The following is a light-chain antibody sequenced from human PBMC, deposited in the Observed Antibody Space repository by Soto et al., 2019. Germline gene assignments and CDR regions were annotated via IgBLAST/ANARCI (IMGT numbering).Light chain of an antibody. Sequence: QSALTQPPSASGSLGQSVTISCTGTSRDVGGYNYVAWYQQPPGKAPKVLIYEVTKRPSGVPDRFSGSKSGNTASLTVSGLQAEDEADYYCSSYAGSNNIYVFGTGTKVTVL. CDR2: EVT. V-gene: IGLV2-8*01. CDR1: SRDVGGYNY. CDR3: SSYAGSNNIYV. J-gene: IGLJ1*01.